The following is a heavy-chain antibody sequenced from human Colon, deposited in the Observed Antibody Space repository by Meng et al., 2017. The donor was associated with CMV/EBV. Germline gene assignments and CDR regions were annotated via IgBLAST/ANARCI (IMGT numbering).Heavy chain of an antibody. D-gene: IGHD2-2*03. CDR2: VSSSGEST. Sequence: VLLLESGGGLVQPGGSLRLSCAASGFTFSNYAMSWVRQAPGKGLEWVSTVSSSGESTYYADSVMGQFTISKDNSKNTMSLQMNSLRAEDTAVYYCAKIAGYCSSATCLDSWGQGTLVTVFS. CDR3: AKIAGYCSSATCLDS. CDR1: GFTFSNYA. J-gene: IGHJ4*02. V-gene: IGHV3-23*01.